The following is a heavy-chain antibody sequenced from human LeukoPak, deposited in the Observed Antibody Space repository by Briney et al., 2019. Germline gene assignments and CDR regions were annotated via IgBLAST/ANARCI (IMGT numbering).Heavy chain of an antibody. CDR2: IDNYGSSP. J-gene: IGHJ4*02. CDR3: ARVQWGSLVAIDY. D-gene: IGHD5-12*01. Sequence: GSLRLSCAASGFTFSSYWMHWVRQAPGKGLVWVSRIDNYGSSPSYADSVKGRFTISRDNAKNTLYLQMNSLRAEDTAVYYCARVQWGSLVAIDYWGQGTLVTVSS. CDR1: GFTFSSYW. V-gene: IGHV3-74*01.